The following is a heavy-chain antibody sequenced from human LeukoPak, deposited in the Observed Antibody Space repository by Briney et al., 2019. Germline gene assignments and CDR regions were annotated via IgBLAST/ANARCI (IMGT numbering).Heavy chain of an antibody. CDR1: GGSISSSSYY. V-gene: IGHV4-39*01. CDR3: ARHGAVHGQQPRFRGFDP. Sequence: SETLSLTCTVSGGSISSSSYYWGWIRQPPGKGLEWIGSIYYSGSTYYNPSLKSRVTISVDTSKNQFSLKLSSVTAADTAVYYCARHGAVHGQQPRFRGFDPWGRGTLVTVSS. CDR2: IYYSGST. J-gene: IGHJ5*02. D-gene: IGHD6-13*01.